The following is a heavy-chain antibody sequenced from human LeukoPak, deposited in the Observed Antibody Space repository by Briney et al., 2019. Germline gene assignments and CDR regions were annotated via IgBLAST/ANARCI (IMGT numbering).Heavy chain of an antibody. Sequence: SETLSLTCTVSGGSISSYYWSWLRQPPGKGLKWIAYISDIGSINYNPSLKSRVTISLDTSKNQFSLKLSSVTAADTAVYYCAGHHTRNTVDFWGQGTLVTVSS. J-gene: IGHJ4*02. D-gene: IGHD2/OR15-2a*01. CDR1: GGSISSYY. CDR2: ISDIGSI. V-gene: IGHV4-59*08. CDR3: AGHHTRNTVDF.